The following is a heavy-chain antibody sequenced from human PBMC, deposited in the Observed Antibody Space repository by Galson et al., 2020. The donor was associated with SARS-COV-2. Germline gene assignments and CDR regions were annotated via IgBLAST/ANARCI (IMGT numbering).Heavy chain of an antibody. CDR1: GYTFTSYG. Sequence: DSVKVSCKASGYTFTSYGISWVRQAPGQGLEWMGWISSYNGNTNYAQKLQGRVTMTTDTSTSTAYMELRSLRSDDTAVYYCARDSRAITMIVGSWFDPWGQGTLVTVSS. CDR2: ISSYNGNT. J-gene: IGHJ5*02. V-gene: IGHV1-18*01. D-gene: IGHD3-22*01. CDR3: ARDSRAITMIVGSWFDP.